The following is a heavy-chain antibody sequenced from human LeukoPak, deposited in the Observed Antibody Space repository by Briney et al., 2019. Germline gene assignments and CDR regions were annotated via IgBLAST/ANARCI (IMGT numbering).Heavy chain of an antibody. V-gene: IGHV3-7*01. CDR2: IKQDGSEK. D-gene: IGHD2-8*01. CDR1: GFTFSSYW. J-gene: IGHJ4*02. Sequence: GGSLRLSCAASGFTFSSYWMSWVRQAPGKGLEWVANIKQDGSEKYYVDSVKGRFTISRDNAKNSLYLQMNSLRAEDTAVYYCARDGVLMVYAILDYWGQGTLVTVS. CDR3: ARDGVLMVYAILDY.